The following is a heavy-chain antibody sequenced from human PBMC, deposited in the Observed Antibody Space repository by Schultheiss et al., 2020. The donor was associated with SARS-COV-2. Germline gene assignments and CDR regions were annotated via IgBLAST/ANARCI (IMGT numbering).Heavy chain of an antibody. D-gene: IGHD6-19*01. CDR1: GFTFSSYS. Sequence: GESLKISCAASGFTFSSYSMNWVRQAPGKGLEWVSSISSSSSYIYYADSVKGRFTISRDNAKNSLYLQMNSLRAEDTAVYYCASPPYSSGWLGSRFWGQGTLVTVSS. CDR2: ISSSSSYI. V-gene: IGHV3-21*01. J-gene: IGHJ4*02. CDR3: ASPPYSSGWLGSRF.